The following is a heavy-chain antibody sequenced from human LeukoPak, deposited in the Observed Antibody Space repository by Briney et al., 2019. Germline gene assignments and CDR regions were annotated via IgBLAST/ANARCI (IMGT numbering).Heavy chain of an antibody. J-gene: IGHJ3*02. D-gene: IGHD2-15*01. V-gene: IGHV5-51*01. CDR1: GYMFTNYW. CDR2: IHPGDSDT. CDR3: ARKGIGYCSGGSCYNIPASSNAFDI. Sequence: GESLKISCKGSGYMFTNYWIGWVRQMPGKGLEWMGIIHPGDSDTRYSPSLQGQVTISADKSISTAYLQWSSLKASDTAMYYCARKGIGYCSGGSCYNIPASSNAFDIWGQGTMVTVSS.